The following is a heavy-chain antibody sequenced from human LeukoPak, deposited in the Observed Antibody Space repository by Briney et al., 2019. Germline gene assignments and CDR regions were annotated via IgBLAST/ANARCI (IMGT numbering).Heavy chain of an antibody. CDR1: GYTFTGYY. V-gene: IGHV1-2*02. CDR3: ARDPRRRQQLVHNWIDP. D-gene: IGHD6-13*01. J-gene: IGHJ5*02. CDR2: INPNSGGT. Sequence: ASVKVSCKASGYTFTGYYMHWVRQAPGQGLEWMGWINPNSGGTNYAQKFQGRVTMTRDTSISTAYMELSRLRSDDTAVYYCARDPRRRQQLVHNWIDPWGQGTLVTVSS.